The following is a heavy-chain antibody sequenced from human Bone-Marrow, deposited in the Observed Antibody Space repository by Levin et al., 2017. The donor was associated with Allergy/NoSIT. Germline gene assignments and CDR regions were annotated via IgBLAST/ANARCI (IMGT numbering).Heavy chain of an antibody. CDR1: DESFSDYF. Sequence: PSETLSLTCAVYDESFSDYFRTWIRQSPGKGLEWIGEIKSLGSIDYNPSLQSRVIISADTSKNQFSLRLRSVTAADTAVYYCATSLIRGVPEHWGQGTLVTVSS. CDR3: ATSLIRGVPEH. D-gene: IGHD3-10*01. CDR2: IKSLGSI. J-gene: IGHJ4*02. V-gene: IGHV4-34*01.